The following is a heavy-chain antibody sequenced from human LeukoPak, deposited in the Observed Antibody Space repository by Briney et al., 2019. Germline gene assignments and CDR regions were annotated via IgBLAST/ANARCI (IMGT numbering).Heavy chain of an antibody. D-gene: IGHD2-2*02. J-gene: IGHJ3*02. V-gene: IGHV1-2*02. CDR2: INPNSGGT. CDR1: GYTFTGYY. CDR3: ARDLGYCSSTSCYTGDAFDI. Sequence: ASVKVSCKASGYTFTGYYMHWVRQAPGQGLEWMGWINPNSGGTNYAQKFQGRVTMTRDTSISTAYMELSRLRSDDTAVYYCARDLGYCSSTSCYTGDAFDIWGQGTMVTVSS.